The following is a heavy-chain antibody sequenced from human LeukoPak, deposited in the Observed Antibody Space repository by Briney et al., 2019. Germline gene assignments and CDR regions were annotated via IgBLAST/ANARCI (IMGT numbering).Heavy chain of an antibody. CDR3: ARGSHDYGDYGSYWYFDL. Sequence: TSETLSLTCVVYGGSFSGYYWSWIRQSPGKGLEWIGEINHRGSTNYNPSLKRRVTISLDTSKNQFSLQLNSVTPEDTAVYYCARGSHDYGDYGSYWYFDLWGRGTLVTVSS. D-gene: IGHD4-17*01. V-gene: IGHV4-34*01. CDR2: INHRGST. J-gene: IGHJ2*01. CDR1: GGSFSGYY.